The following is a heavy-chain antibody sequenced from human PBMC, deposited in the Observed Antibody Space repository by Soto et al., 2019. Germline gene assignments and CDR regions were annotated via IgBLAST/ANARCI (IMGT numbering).Heavy chain of an antibody. CDR1: GGSISSGGYY. CDR3: ARDPGIAAADSYYYYGMDV. J-gene: IGHJ6*02. CDR2: IYYSGST. Sequence: QVQLQESGPGLVKPSQTLSLTCTVSGGSISSGGYYWSWIRQHPGKGLEWIGYIYYSGSTYYNPSLKSRVTTSVDTSKNQFSLRLSSVTAADTAVYYCARDPGIAAADSYYYYGMDVWGQGSTVTVSS. V-gene: IGHV4-31*03. D-gene: IGHD6-13*01.